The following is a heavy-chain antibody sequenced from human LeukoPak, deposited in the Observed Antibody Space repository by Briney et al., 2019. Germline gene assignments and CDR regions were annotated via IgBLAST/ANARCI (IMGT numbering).Heavy chain of an antibody. CDR1: GDSISSGYYY. CDR3: ARRPYYFDY. CDR2: IHYVGST. V-gene: IGHV4-31*03. Sequence: SQTLSLTCSVSGDSISSGYYYWSWIRQHPGEGLGWIGYIHYVGSTAYSPCLKSRGAISLDRSKNQFSLKLSSVTAADTAVYYCARRPYYFDYWGQGTLVTVSS. J-gene: IGHJ4*02.